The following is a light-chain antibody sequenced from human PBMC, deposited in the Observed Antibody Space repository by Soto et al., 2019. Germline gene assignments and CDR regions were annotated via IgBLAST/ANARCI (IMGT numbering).Light chain of an antibody. V-gene: IGLV2-8*01. Sequence: QLVLTQPPSASGSPGQSVTISCTGTSSDVGYYNYVSWYQQHPGKAPKLMIYEVNKRPSGVPDRFSGSKSGNTASLTVSGLQAEDEADYYCSSHAGYNNFYVFGTGTKLTVL. CDR3: SSHAGYNNFYV. J-gene: IGLJ1*01. CDR1: SSDVGYYNY. CDR2: EVN.